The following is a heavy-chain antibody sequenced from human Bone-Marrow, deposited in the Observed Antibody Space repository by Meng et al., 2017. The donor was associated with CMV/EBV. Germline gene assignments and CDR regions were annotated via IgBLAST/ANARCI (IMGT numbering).Heavy chain of an antibody. J-gene: IGHJ4*02. D-gene: IGHD3-22*01. CDR1: GGSISSSSTYY. V-gene: IGHV4-39*07. Sequence: SETLSLTCTVSGGSISSSSTYYWGWIRQPPGKGLEWIGSIYYSGSTYYNPSLKSRVTISVDTSKNQFSLKLSSVTAADTAVYYCARVRRKYYDSSGPFDYWGQGTLVTVSS. CDR2: IYYSGST. CDR3: ARVRRKYYDSSGPFDY.